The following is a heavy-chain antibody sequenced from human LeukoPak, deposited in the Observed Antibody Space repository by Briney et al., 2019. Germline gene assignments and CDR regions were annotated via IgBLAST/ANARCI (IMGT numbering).Heavy chain of an antibody. CDR3: ARDQASWYGSSWVPSRY. J-gene: IGHJ4*02. CDR1: GYTFTSYG. D-gene: IGHD6-13*01. CDR2: ISAYNGNT. Sequence: ASVKVSCKASGYTFTSYGISWVRQAPGQGLEWMGWISAYNGNTNYAQKLQGRVTMTTDTSTSTAYMELRSLRSDDTAVYYCARDQASWYGSSWVPSRYWGQGTLVTVSS. V-gene: IGHV1-18*01.